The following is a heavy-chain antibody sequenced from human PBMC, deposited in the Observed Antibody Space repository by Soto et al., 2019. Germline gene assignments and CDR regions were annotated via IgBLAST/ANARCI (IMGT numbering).Heavy chain of an antibody. CDR1: GFNFSDYD. J-gene: IGHJ6*03. V-gene: IGHV3-11*01. CDR2: ISSSGSTI. D-gene: IGHD3-3*01. Sequence: GGSLRLSCAAAGFNFSDYDMSWIRPAPGKGLEWVSYISSSGSTIYYADSVKGRFTISRNNAKNSLYLQMNSLRAEDTAVYYCARDLPNYDFWSGYYLDYYMDVRGKGTTVTVSS. CDR3: ARDLPNYDFWSGYYLDYYMDV.